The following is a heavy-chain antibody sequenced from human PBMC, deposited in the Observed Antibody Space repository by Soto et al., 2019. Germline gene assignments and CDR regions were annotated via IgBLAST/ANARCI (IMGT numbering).Heavy chain of an antibody. CDR2: ISAHNGNT. D-gene: IGHD6-19*01. J-gene: IGHJ5*02. CDR1: GYTFTSYG. V-gene: IGHV1-18*01. Sequence: GASVKVSCKASGYTFTSYGISWVRQAPGQGLEWMGWISAHNGNTNYAQKLQGRVTMTTDTSTSTAYMELRSLRSDDTDVYYCARDGVLAVAGSYSRWFDPWGQGALVTVSS. CDR3: ARDGVLAVAGSYSRWFDP.